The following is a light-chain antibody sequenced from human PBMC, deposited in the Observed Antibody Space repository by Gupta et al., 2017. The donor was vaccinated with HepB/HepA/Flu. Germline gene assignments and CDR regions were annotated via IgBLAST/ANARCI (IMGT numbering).Light chain of an antibody. CDR3: VGWDDSLSGYV. J-gene: IGLJ1*01. CDR2: NDN. V-gene: IGLV1-47*02. CDR1: SSNIGNDN. Sequence: QPVLTQPPSASGTPGQRVTISCSGSSSNIGNDNAYWYQQPPGTAPKLLIYNDNQRPSGVPDRFSGSKSGTTAPLAISGLRAEDEADYYCVGWDDSLSGYVFGAGTKVTVL.